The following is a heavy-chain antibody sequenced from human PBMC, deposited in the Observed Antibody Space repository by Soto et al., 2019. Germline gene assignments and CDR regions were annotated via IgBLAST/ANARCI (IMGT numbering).Heavy chain of an antibody. V-gene: IGHV3-7*03. J-gene: IGHJ4*02. CDR2: IKADGSEK. CDR3: ARARGVGY. D-gene: IGHD3-16*01. CDR1: GFTFNNHW. Sequence: PCGCLRLSCVGCGFTFNNHWMNWVSQAPGQGLEWVANIKADGSEKYYVDSVKGQFTISRDNAKNSLYLQMNSLRAEDTAVYYCARARGVGYWDQETQVTISS.